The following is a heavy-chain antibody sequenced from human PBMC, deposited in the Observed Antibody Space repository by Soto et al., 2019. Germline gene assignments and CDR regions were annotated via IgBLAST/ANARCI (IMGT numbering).Heavy chain of an antibody. D-gene: IGHD2-2*02. J-gene: IGHJ6*02. V-gene: IGHV4-31*03. CDR2: IYYSGST. CDR1: GGSISSGGYY. CDR3: ARGGFVVVPAAIPGYYYGMDV. Sequence: PSETLSLTCTVSGGSISSGGYYWGWIRQHPGKGLEWIGYIYYSGSTYYNPSLKSRVTISVDTSKNQFSLKLSSVTAADTAVYYCARGGFVVVPAAIPGYYYGMDVWGQGTTVTVSS.